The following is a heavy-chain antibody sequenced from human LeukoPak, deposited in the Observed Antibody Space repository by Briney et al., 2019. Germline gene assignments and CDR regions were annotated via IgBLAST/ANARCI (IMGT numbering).Heavy chain of an antibody. V-gene: IGHV3-48*01. D-gene: IGHD3-22*01. CDR3: AREYYSDSSGYHWGNVY. CDR1: GFTFSSYS. CDR2: ISSDSSTI. J-gene: IGHJ4*02. Sequence: PGGSLRLSCAASGFTFSSYSINWVRQAPGKGLEWVSYISSDSSTIYYADSVKGRFTISRDNAKNSLYLQMNSLRAEDTAVYYCAREYYSDSSGYHWGNVYWGQGTLVTVSS.